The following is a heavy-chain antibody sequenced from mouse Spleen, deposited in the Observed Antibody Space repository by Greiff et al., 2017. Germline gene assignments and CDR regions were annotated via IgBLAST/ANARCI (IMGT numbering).Heavy chain of an antibody. D-gene: IGHD1-2*01. Sequence: EVKLMESGGGLVQPGGSMKLSCVASGFTFSNYWMNWVRQSPEKGLEWVAEIRLKSNNYATHYAESVKGRFTISRDDSKSSVYLQMNNLRAEDTGIYYCTRRTTAFDYWGQGTTLTVSS. CDR3: TRRTTAFDY. J-gene: IGHJ2*01. CDR2: IRLKSNNYAT. CDR1: GFTFSNYW. V-gene: IGHV6-6*02.